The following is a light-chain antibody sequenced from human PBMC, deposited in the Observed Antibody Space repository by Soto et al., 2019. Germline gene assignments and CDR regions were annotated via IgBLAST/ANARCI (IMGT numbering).Light chain of an antibody. CDR3: SSFTSSSNYV. J-gene: IGLJ1*01. Sequence: QSALTQPASVSGSPGQSITISCTGTRSDVGGYNSVCWHQQHPGKAPKLIIYEVSNRPSGISDRFSASKSGNTASLTISGLQADDEADYYCSSFTSSSNYVFGTGTKVTVL. V-gene: IGLV2-14*01. CDR1: RSDVGGYNS. CDR2: EVS.